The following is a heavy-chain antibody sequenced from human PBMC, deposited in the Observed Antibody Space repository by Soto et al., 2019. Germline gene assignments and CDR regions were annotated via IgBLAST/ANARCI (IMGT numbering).Heavy chain of an antibody. D-gene: IGHD3-22*01. CDR3: ASPGDSSGYYSAYYYGMDV. CDR2: IIPIFGTA. CDR1: GGTFSSYA. J-gene: IGHJ6*02. Sequence: QVQLVQSGAKVKKPGSSVKVSCKASGGTFSSYAISWVRQAPGQGLEWMGGIIPIFGTANYAQKFQGRVTITADESTSTAYMELSSLRSEDTAVYYCASPGDSSGYYSAYYYGMDVWGQGTTVTVSS. V-gene: IGHV1-69*01.